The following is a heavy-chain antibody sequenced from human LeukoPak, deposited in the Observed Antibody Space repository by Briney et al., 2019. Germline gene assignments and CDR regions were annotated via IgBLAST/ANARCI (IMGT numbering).Heavy chain of an antibody. CDR3: ARSPYDSSGPSHFDY. J-gene: IGHJ4*02. CDR1: GFTFSDYY. CDR2: ISSSGSTI. Sequence: PGGSLRLSCAASGFTFSDYYMSWIRQAPGKGLEWVSYISSSGSTIYYADSVKGRFTISRDNAKNSLYLQMNSLRAEDTAVYYCARSPYDSSGPSHFDYWGQGTLVTVSS. D-gene: IGHD3-22*01. V-gene: IGHV3-11*01.